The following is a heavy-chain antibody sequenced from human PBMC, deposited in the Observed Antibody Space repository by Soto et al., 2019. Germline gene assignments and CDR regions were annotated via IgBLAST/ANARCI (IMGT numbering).Heavy chain of an antibody. V-gene: IGHV1-69*01. Sequence: QVHLVQSGAEVKEPGSSVKVSCQASGGPFSNYALSWVRQAPGHGLEWMGGIIPISGTTDYAQKFQARVTITADVSTNTAYMELSSLRADDTAVYYCARLPSVLPVVDMWGQGTLVTVSS. J-gene: IGHJ3*02. CDR3: ARLPSVLPVVDM. CDR1: GGPFSNYA. CDR2: IIPISGTT.